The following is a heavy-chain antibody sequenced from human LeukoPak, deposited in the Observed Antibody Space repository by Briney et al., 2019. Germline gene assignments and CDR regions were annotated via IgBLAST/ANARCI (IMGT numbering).Heavy chain of an antibody. Sequence: PGGSLRLSCAASGFTVSSNYMSWVRQAPGKGLEWVSVIYSGGSTYYADSVKGRFTISRDNAKNSLYLQMNSLRAEDTAVYYCARGQSLRFLEWSYNWFDPWGQGTLVTVSS. CDR2: IYSGGST. CDR3: ARGQSLRFLEWSYNWFDP. D-gene: IGHD3-3*01. CDR1: GFTVSSNY. V-gene: IGHV3-53*01. J-gene: IGHJ5*02.